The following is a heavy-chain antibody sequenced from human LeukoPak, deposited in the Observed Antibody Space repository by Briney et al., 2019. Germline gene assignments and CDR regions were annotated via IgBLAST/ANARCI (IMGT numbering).Heavy chain of an antibody. D-gene: IGHD2-2*01. J-gene: IGHJ4*02. CDR2: IRYDGSNK. V-gene: IGHV3-30*02. CDR1: GFTFSSYG. CDR3: AKDRKWGFRRTEDIVVVPAAPLDY. Sequence: PGGSLRLSCAASGFTFSSYGMHWVRQAPRKGLEWVAFIRYDGSNKYYADSVKGRFTISRDNSKNTLYLQMNSLRAEDTAVYYCAKDRKWGFRRTEDIVVVPAAPLDYWGQGTLVTVSS.